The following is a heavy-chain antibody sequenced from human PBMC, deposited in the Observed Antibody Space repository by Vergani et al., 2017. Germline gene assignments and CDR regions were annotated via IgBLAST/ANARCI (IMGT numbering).Heavy chain of an antibody. Sequence: VQLVESGGGVVPPGGSLRLSCAASGFTFSSYAMHWVRQAPGKGLEYVSAISSNGGSTYYANSVKGRFTISRDNSKNTLYLQMGSLRAEDMAVYYCARANFVRYYYGSGRPLKVLDYWGQGTLVTVSS. CDR1: GFTFSSYA. D-gene: IGHD3-10*01. J-gene: IGHJ4*02. CDR2: ISSNGGST. V-gene: IGHV3-64*01. CDR3: ARANFVRYYYGSGRPLKVLDY.